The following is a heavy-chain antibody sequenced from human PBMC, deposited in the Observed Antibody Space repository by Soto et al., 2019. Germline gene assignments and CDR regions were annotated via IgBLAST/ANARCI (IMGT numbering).Heavy chain of an antibody. Sequence: SETLSLTCAASGGSFSGYYWSWIRQPPGKGPEWIGEINHSGSTKYNPSLKSRVTISADASKSQFSLKLSSVTAADTAVYFCARDLGNYYYAMDVWGQGTTVTVSS. J-gene: IGHJ6*02. CDR1: GGSFSGYY. V-gene: IGHV4-34*01. CDR3: ARDLGNYYYAMDV. CDR2: INHSGST.